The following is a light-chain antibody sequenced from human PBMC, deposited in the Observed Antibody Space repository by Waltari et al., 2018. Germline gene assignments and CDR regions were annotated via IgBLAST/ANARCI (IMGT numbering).Light chain of an antibody. Sequence: QSVLTQPPSASGTPGQRVTISCSGSSSNIGINYVYWYQQLPGTAPKVLIYRNNQRPPGVPDRFSGSKSGTSASLVISGLRSEDEADYYCAAWDDSLSGHVVFGGGTKLTVL. CDR2: RNN. V-gene: IGLV1-47*01. CDR3: AAWDDSLSGHVV. J-gene: IGLJ2*01. CDR1: SSNIGINY.